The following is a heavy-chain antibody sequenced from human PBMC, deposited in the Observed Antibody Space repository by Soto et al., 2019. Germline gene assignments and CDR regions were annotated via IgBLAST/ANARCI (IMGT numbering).Heavy chain of an antibody. CDR2: IKQDGSEK. D-gene: IGHD3-3*01. J-gene: IGHJ6*02. CDR1: GFTFSNFW. CDR3: ATTTIFLXADPERGATYNYYGLDF. Sequence: PGGSLRLSCATSGFTFSNFWMSWVRQAPAKRLEWMANIKQDGSEKKYVDSLKDRFTISRDNAKNSLFLQMYSLRAEDTAVYYFATTTIFLXADPERGATYNYYGLDFWGLGTTVTVSS. V-gene: IGHV3-7*03.